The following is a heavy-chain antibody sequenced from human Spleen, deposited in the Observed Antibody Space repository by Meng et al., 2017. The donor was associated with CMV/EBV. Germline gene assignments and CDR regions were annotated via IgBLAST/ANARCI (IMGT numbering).Heavy chain of an antibody. CDR3: AKDRDLYYYESSGYYILDC. D-gene: IGHD3-22*01. CDR1: FNTYP. CDR2: TSTSGRAT. V-gene: IGHV3-23*01. J-gene: IGHJ4*02. Sequence: FNTYPMNWVRQAPGKGLEWVSATSTSGRATYYTDSVKGRFTISRDNSKNTLYLQMNSLRAEDTAVYYCAKDRDLYYYESSGYYILDCWGQGTLVTVSS.